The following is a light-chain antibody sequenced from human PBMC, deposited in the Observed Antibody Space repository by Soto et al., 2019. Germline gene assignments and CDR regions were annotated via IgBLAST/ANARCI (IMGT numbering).Light chain of an antibody. CDR2: DAS. CDR1: QSVKTY. J-gene: IGKJ4*01. V-gene: IGKV3-11*01. CDR3: QSRSSWPPVLT. Sequence: VLTQSPATLSLSPGERATLSCRASQSVKTYLAWYQQKPGQVPRLLIYDASNRATGIPARFSGSGSGTDFTLTISSLAPEDFAVYYCQSRSSWPPVLTFGGGTKVEIK.